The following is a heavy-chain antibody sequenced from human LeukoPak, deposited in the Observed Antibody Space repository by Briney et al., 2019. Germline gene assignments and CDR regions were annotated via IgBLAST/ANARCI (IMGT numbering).Heavy chain of an antibody. V-gene: IGHV1-2*02. CDR1: GYTFTGYY. Sequence: GSVKVSCKASGYTFTGYYMHWVRQAPGQGLEWMGWINPNSGGTNYAQKFQGRVTMTRDTSISTAYMELSRLRSDDTAVYYCARVKTMIIVVSLFDYWGQGTLVTVSS. J-gene: IGHJ4*02. CDR3: ARVKTMIIVVSLFDY. CDR2: INPNSGGT. D-gene: IGHD3-22*01.